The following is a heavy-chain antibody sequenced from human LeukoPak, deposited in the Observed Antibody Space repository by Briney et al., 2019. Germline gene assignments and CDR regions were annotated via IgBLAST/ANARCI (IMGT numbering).Heavy chain of an antibody. V-gene: IGHV3-23*01. J-gene: IGHJ4*02. CDR1: GFTFTSYA. Sequence: GGSLRLSCAASGFTFTSYAMTWVRQAPGKGLEWVSSISASDITNFADSVKGRFSISRDNPKNTLYLQMNSLRAEDTAVYYCAKGYGSGSAEYFDYWGQGTLVTVSS. CDR3: AKGYGSGSAEYFDY. D-gene: IGHD3-10*01. CDR2: ISASDIT.